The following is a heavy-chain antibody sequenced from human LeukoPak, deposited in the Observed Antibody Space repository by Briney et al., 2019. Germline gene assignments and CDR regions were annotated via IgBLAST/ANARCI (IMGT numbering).Heavy chain of an antibody. CDR2: FQIGGST. V-gene: IGHV3-53*01. CDR3: ARDSPSAGADY. J-gene: IGHJ4*02. CDR1: GVLVSSNY. Sequence: GGSLRLSCAASGVLVSSNYMSWVRQAPGKGLEWVSVFQIGGSTYCADSVKGRFTISRDNSKNTLYLQMNSLRVEDTAVYYCARDSPSAGADYWGQGTLVTVSS. D-gene: IGHD6-19*01.